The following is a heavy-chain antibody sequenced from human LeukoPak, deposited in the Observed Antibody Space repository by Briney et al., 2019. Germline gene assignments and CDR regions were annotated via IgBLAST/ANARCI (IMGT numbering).Heavy chain of an antibody. CDR1: GGTFSSNA. CDR3: ARDLGLGAVWSRSVLYYDFWSGPQVDV. V-gene: IGHV1-18*01. CDR2: ISAYNGNT. J-gene: IGHJ6*03. D-gene: IGHD3-3*01. Sequence: ASVKVSCKASGGTFSSNAIRWVRQAPGQGLEWMGWISAYNGNTNYAQKLQGRVTMTTDTSTSTAYMELRSLRSDDTAVYYCARDLGLGAVWSRSVLYYDFWSGPQVDVWGKGTTVTVSS.